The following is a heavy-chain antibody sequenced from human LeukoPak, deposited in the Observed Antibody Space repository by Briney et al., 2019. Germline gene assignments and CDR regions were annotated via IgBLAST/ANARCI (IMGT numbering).Heavy chain of an antibody. Sequence: SQTLSLTCTLSAGSISSYYWSWIRQPPGEGLEWIGYIYYSGSTNYNPSLKSRVTISVDTSKNQFSLKLSSVTAADTAVYYCARRGLDCSGGSCYDDAFDIWGQGTMVTVSS. CDR2: IYYSGST. D-gene: IGHD2-15*01. V-gene: IGHV4-59*08. CDR3: ARRGLDCSGGSCYDDAFDI. J-gene: IGHJ3*02. CDR1: AGSISSYY.